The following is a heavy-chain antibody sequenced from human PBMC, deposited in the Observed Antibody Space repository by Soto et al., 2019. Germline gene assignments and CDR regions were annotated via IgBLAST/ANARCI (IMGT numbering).Heavy chain of an antibody. V-gene: IGHV4-39*01. CDR1: GGSISSSSYY. CDR3: ASYIVVVERNDAFDI. J-gene: IGHJ3*02. Sequence: SETLSLTCTVSGGSISSSSYYWGWIRQPPGKGLEWIGSIYYSGSTYYNPSLKSRVTISVDTSKNQFSLKLSSVTAADTAVYYCASYIVVVERNDAFDIWGHGTMATVSS. CDR2: IYYSGST. D-gene: IGHD2-21*01.